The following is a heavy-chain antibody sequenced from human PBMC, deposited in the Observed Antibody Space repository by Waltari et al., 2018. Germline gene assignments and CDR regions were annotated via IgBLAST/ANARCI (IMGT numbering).Heavy chain of an antibody. CDR1: GYSFTFNY. CDR3: VLVAYSGYPDS. D-gene: IGHD5-12*01. V-gene: IGHV1-2*06. Sequence: QVELVQSGAEVKIPGASVKFSCKVSGYSFTFNYLHWLRQAPGQGLEWVGRINTNGGATNYAQKFQGRVTLTTDLSISTAYMEQTRLRSDDTAVYYCVLVAYSGYPDSWGQGTLVTVSS. CDR2: INTNGGAT. J-gene: IGHJ4*02.